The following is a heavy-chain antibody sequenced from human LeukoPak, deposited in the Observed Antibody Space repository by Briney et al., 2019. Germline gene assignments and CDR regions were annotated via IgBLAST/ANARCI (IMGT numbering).Heavy chain of an antibody. CDR3: ARGGGLLVAATFDY. V-gene: IGHV3-53*01. D-gene: IGHD2-15*01. CDR2: IYSDGRT. CDR1: GFTVSNNY. Sequence: PGGSLRLSCAASGFTVSNNYMGWVRPAPGKGLEWGSVIYSDGRTYYADSVKGRFTISRDKSKNTVYLQMSSLRAEDTAVYYCARGGGLLVAATFDYWGQGTLVTVSS. J-gene: IGHJ4*02.